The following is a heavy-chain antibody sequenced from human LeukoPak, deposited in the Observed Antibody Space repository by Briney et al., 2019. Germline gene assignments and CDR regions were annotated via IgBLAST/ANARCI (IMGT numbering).Heavy chain of an antibody. D-gene: IGHD2-15*01. V-gene: IGHV3-53*01. CDR2: IYSGGST. Sequence: GGSLRLSCAASGFTVSSNYMSWVRQAPGKGLDCVSVIYSGGSTYYADSVKGRFTISRDNSKNTLYLQMNSLRAEDTAVYYCTRERVGPNDYWGQGTLVTVSS. CDR1: GFTVSSNY. J-gene: IGHJ4*02. CDR3: TRERVGPNDY.